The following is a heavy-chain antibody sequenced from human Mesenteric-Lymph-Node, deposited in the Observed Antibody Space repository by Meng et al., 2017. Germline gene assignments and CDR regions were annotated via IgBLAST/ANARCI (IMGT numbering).Heavy chain of an antibody. CDR3: ARTNYGDYNWFDP. Sequence: QLQLQGSGPGLGKPSGTLSLPCAVSGGSISSSNWWSWVRQPPGKGLEWIGEIYHSGSTNYNPSLKSRVTISIDTSKNQFSLKLTSVTAADTAVYFCARTNYGDYNWFDPWGQGTLVTVSS. CDR2: IYHSGST. D-gene: IGHD4-17*01. V-gene: IGHV4-4*02. CDR1: GGSISSSNW. J-gene: IGHJ5*02.